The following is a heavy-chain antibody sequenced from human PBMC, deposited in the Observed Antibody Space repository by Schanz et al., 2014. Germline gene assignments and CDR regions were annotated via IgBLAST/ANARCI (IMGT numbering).Heavy chain of an antibody. Sequence: PGGSLRLSCAASGFTFSDYYMSWIRQAPGKGLEWVSIIYSGVSTYYADSVKGRFTISRDNSKNTVYLQMNSLRGEDTGVYYCARGREVVAKIFDVWGQWTMVTVSS. D-gene: IGHD3-22*01. J-gene: IGHJ3*01. CDR3: ARGREVVAKIFDV. CDR1: GFTFSDYY. V-gene: IGHV3-66*01. CDR2: IYSGVST.